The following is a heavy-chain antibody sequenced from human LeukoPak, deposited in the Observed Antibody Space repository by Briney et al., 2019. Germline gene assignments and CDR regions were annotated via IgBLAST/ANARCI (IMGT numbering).Heavy chain of an antibody. D-gene: IGHD7-27*01. Sequence: GGSLRLSCAPSGFTFSSYEMNWVRQAPGKGLEWVSYISGSGSTICYADSVKGRFTISRDNAKNSLYLQMNSLRAEDTAVYYCARATNWGYAFDIWGQGTVVTVSS. CDR2: ISGSGSTI. CDR1: GFTFSSYE. CDR3: ARATNWGYAFDI. V-gene: IGHV3-48*03. J-gene: IGHJ3*02.